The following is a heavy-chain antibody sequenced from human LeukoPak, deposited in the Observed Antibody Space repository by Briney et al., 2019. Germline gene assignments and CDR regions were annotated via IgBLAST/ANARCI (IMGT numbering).Heavy chain of an antibody. D-gene: IGHD6-13*01. Sequence: GGSLRLSCAASGFTFNSYWMHWVRQAPGKGLVWVSRINSDGSSTTYADSVKGRFTVSRDNAKNTLYVQMNSLRAEDTAVYYCARDLAAVVTRYFDLWGRGTLVTVSS. V-gene: IGHV3-74*01. J-gene: IGHJ2*01. CDR1: GFTFNSYW. CDR3: ARDLAAVVTRYFDL. CDR2: INSDGSST.